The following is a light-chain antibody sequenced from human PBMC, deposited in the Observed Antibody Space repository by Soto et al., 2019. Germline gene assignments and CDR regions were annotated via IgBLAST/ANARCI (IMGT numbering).Light chain of an antibody. CDR3: HQRSTWPFT. CDR2: DAS. V-gene: IGKV3-11*01. Sequence: EIVLTQSPATLSLSPGERATLSCRASQSISSYLAWYQQKPDQAPRLLIYDASNRATVIPARFSGSGSGTDFTLTISSLEPEDFAVYYCHQRSTWPFTFGPGTKVDIK. CDR1: QSISSY. J-gene: IGKJ3*01.